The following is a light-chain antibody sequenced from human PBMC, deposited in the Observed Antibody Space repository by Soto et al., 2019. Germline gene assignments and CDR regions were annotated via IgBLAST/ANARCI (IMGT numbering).Light chain of an antibody. V-gene: IGKV3-20*01. CDR3: QQYGSSSTWT. J-gene: IGKJ1*01. Sequence: EIVLTQSPGTLSLSPGERATLSCRASQSVSSAYLAWYQHKPGQPPTLLIYAASSRVTGIPDRFSGSGSGTDFTLTISRLEPVDFAVYYCQQYGSSSTWTFGRGTKVEIK. CDR1: QSVSSAY. CDR2: AAS.